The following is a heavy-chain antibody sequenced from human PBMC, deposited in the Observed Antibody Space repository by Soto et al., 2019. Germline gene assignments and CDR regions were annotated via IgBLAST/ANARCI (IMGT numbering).Heavy chain of an antibody. CDR1: GFTFSDYY. J-gene: IGHJ6*03. Sequence: GGSLRLSCAASGFTFSDYYMSWIRQAPGKGLEWVSYISSSGSTIYYADSVKGRFTISRDNAKNSLYLQMNSLRAEDTAVYYCARVVGNLPQPYYYYYMDVWGKGTTVTVSS. D-gene: IGHD2-21*01. V-gene: IGHV3-11*01. CDR3: ARVVGNLPQPYYYYYMDV. CDR2: ISSSGSTI.